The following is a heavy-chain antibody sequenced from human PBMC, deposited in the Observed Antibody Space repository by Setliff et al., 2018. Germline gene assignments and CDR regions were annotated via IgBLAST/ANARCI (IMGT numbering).Heavy chain of an antibody. D-gene: IGHD5-12*01. V-gene: IGHV3-64D*06. CDR1: GFTFNNFA. J-gene: IGHJ6*02. CDR2: ISSDGSTT. CDR3: VSWLYYYYYGVDV. Sequence: PGGSLRLSCAASGFTFNNFAMHWVRQAPGKGLEYVSAISSDGSTTSYADSVKGRFTISRDNTKNTLYLQMNSLRAEDTAVYYCVSWLYYYYYGVDVWGQGTTVTVSS.